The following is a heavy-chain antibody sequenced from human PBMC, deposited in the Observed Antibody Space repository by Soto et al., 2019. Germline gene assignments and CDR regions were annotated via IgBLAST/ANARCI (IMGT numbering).Heavy chain of an antibody. CDR2: IIPIFGTA. V-gene: IGHV1-69*13. Sequence: SVKVSCKASGGTFSSYAISWVRQAPGQGLEWMGGIIPIFGTANYAQKFQGRVTITADESTSTAYMELSSLRSEDTAVYYCARGDYYVSSGYRPYYYYYGMDVWGQGTTVTVTS. D-gene: IGHD3-22*01. J-gene: IGHJ6*02. CDR3: ARGDYYVSSGYRPYYYYYGMDV. CDR1: GGTFSSYA.